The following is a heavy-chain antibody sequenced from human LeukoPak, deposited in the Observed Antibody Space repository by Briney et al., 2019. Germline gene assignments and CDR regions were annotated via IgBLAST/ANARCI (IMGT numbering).Heavy chain of an antibody. V-gene: IGHV3-23*01. CDR3: AKDQIVGYCSGGSCYPVDY. CDR2: ISGSGGST. Sequence: PGGSLRLSCAASGFTFSSYAMSWVRQAPGKGLEWVSAISGSGGSTYCADSVKGRFTISRDNSKNTLYLQMNSLRAEDTAVYYCAKDQIVGYCSGGSCYPVDYWGQGTLVTVSS. J-gene: IGHJ4*02. CDR1: GFTFSSYA. D-gene: IGHD2-15*01.